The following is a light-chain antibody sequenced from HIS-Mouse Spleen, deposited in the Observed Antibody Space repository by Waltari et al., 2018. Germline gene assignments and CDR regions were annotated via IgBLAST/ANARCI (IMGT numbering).Light chain of an antibody. CDR1: RSDVGGYNY. J-gene: IGLJ1*01. V-gene: IGLV2-8*01. Sequence: QSALTQPPSASGSPGQSVPISCTGPRSDVGGYNYVSWYQQHPGKAPKLMIYEVSKRPSGVPDRFSGSKSGNTASLTVSGLQAEDEADYYCSSYAGSNNFVFGTGTKVTVL. CDR2: EVS. CDR3: SSYAGSNNFV.